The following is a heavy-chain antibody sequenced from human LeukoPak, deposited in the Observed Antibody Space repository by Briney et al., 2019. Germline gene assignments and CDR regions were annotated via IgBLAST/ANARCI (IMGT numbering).Heavy chain of an antibody. Sequence: ASVKVSCKVSGYTLTELSMHWVRQAPGQGLEWMGWINPNSGGTNYAQKFQGWVTMTRDTSISTAYMELSRLRSDDTAVYYCARETIFGDIDYWGQGTLVTVSS. J-gene: IGHJ4*02. V-gene: IGHV1-2*04. CDR2: INPNSGGT. CDR3: ARETIFGDIDY. CDR1: GYTLTELS. D-gene: IGHD3-3*01.